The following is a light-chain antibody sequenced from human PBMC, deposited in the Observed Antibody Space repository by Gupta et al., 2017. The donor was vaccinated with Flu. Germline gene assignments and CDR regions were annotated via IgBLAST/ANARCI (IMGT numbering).Light chain of an antibody. CDR3: CSYAGNYV. J-gene: IGLJ1*01. CDR1: SGDDSGFNY. Sequence: QSALTQPRSVSGSPGQSVTISCTGTSGDDSGFNYVSWYQQHPGTAPKPLIYDINQRPAGVPYRFSGSKSGNTASLTISGLQAEDEADYYCCSYAGNYVFGTGSKVTVL. CDR2: DIN. V-gene: IGLV2-11*01.